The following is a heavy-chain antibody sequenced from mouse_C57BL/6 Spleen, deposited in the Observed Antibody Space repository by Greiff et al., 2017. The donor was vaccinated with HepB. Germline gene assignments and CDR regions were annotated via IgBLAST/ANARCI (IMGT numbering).Heavy chain of an antibody. V-gene: IGHV5-9-1*02. D-gene: IGHD4-1*01. CDR2: ISSGGDYI. J-gene: IGHJ3*01. CDR3: TRDLAGTRFAY. Sequence: EVKLVESGEGLVKPGGSLKLSCAASGFTFSSYAMSWDRQTPEKRLEWVAYISSGGDYIYYADTVKGRFTISRDNARNTLYLQMSSLKSEDTAMYYCTRDLAGTRFAYWGQGTLVTVSA. CDR1: GFTFSSYA.